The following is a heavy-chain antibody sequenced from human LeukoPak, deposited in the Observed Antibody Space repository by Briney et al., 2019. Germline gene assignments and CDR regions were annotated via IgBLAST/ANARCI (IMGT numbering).Heavy chain of an antibody. CDR2: INPNSGGT. V-gene: IGHV1-2*06. J-gene: IGHJ4*02. D-gene: IGHD2-21*02. CDR3: ARDRRRYCGGDCPVDY. CDR1: GYTFTGYY. Sequence: ASVKVSCKASGYTFTGYYMHWVRRAPGQGLEWMGRINPNSGGTSYAQKFQGRVTMTRDTSISTAYMELGRLRSDDTAVYYCARDRRRYCGGDCPVDYWGQGTLVTVSS.